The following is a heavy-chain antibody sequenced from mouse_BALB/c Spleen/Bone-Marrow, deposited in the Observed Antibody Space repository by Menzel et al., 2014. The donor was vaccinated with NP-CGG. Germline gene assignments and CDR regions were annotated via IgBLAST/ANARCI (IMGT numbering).Heavy chain of an antibody. D-gene: IGHD4-1*01. Sequence: EVHLVESGPGLVKPSQSLSLTCSVTGYSITSGYYWNWIRQFPGSKLEWMGYVTYDGSNNYNPSLKNRSSITRDTSKNQFFLKLNSVTTEDTATYYCARGSGTYFDVWGAETTVTVSS. V-gene: IGHV3-6*02. CDR2: VTYDGSN. CDR1: GYSITSGYY. J-gene: IGHJ1*01. CDR3: ARGSGTYFDV.